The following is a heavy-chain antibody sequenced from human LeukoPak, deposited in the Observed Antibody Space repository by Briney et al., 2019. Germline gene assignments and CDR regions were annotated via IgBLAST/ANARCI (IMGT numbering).Heavy chain of an antibody. CDR1: EFTFSDYY. D-gene: IGHD1-26*01. CDR2: ISSSGGTM. J-gene: IGHJ5*02. Sequence: GGSLRLSCAASEFTFSDYYMSWIRQAPGKGLEWVSYISSSGGTMDYADSVKGRFTIPRDNAKNSLYLQMNSLRAEDTAVYYCARDADQWELGGSWVTWGQGTLVTVSS. CDR3: ARDADQWELGGSWVT. V-gene: IGHV3-11*01.